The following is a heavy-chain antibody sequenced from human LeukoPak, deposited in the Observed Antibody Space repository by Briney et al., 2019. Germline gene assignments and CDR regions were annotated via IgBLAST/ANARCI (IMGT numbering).Heavy chain of an antibody. V-gene: IGHV3-30*02. CDR3: AKPTSGYSSSWNAFDI. J-gene: IGHJ3*02. D-gene: IGHD6-13*01. CDR1: GFTFSSYG. Sequence: GGSLRLSCAASGFTFSSYGMHWVRQAPGKGLEWVAFIRYDGSNKYYADSVKGRFTISRDNSKNTLYLQMNSLRAEDTAVYYSAKPTSGYSSSWNAFDIWGQGTMVTVSS. CDR2: IRYDGSNK.